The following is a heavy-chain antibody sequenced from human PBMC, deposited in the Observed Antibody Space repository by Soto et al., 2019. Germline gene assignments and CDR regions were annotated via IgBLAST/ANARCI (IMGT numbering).Heavy chain of an antibody. Sequence: EVQLMESGGGVVQPGGSLRLSCAASGFTFSSETMFWVRQAPGKGLEHITAISKNGDSTFYADSVKGRFSSSRDNSKNTLYLQMGSLRAEDMAVYYCATREGFAYWGQGTLVTVSS. J-gene: IGHJ4*02. CDR1: GFTFSSET. CDR3: ATREGFAY. CDR2: ISKNGDST. V-gene: IGHV3-64*07.